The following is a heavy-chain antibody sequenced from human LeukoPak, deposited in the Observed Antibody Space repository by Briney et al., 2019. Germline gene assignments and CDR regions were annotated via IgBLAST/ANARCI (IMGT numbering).Heavy chain of an antibody. D-gene: IGHD4-17*01. CDR2: ISSITNYI. Sequence: GGSLRLSCAASGFTFSTYSMNWVRQAPGKGLEWVSSISSITNYIYYADSLKGRFTISRDNAKNSLYLQMNSLRAEDTAVYYCARGSQDGDYPLHRTGTDETFDYWGQGTLVTVSS. V-gene: IGHV3-21*01. CDR3: ARGSQDGDYPLHRTGTDETFDY. J-gene: IGHJ4*02. CDR1: GFTFSTYS.